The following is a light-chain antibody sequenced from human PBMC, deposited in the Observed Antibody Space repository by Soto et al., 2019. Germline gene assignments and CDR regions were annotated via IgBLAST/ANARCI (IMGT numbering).Light chain of an antibody. CDR1: QSINSFY. CDR2: GST. CDR3: QQYDISPRT. J-gene: IGKJ1*01. Sequence: EIVLTQSPGTLSLSPGERATLSCRASQSINSFYGAWHQQKPGQSPMLLIDGSTNRATGIPDRFSGSGSGTDFTLTISRLDPEDFAVYYCQQYDISPRTFGQGTKVEVK. V-gene: IGKV3-20*01.